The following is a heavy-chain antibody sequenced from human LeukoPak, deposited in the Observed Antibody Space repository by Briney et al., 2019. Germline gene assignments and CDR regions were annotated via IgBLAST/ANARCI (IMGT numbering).Heavy chain of an antibody. V-gene: IGHV1-18*01. J-gene: IGHJ5*02. CDR3: ARDRVVAATPYWFDP. CDR2: ISAYNGNT. Sequence: ASVKVSCKASGYTFTSYGISWVRQAPGQGLEWMGWISAYNGNTNYAQKLQGRVTMTTDTSTSTAYMELRSLRSDDTAVYYCARDRVVAATPYWFDPWGQGTLVTVSS. CDR1: GYTFTSYG. D-gene: IGHD2-15*01.